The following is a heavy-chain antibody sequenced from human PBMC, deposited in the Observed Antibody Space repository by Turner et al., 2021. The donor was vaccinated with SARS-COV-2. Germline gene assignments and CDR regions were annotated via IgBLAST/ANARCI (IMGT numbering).Heavy chain of an antibody. CDR2: IYYSWST. V-gene: IGHV4-59*08. CDR3: ARHPYYYDSSGYHFDY. J-gene: IGHJ4*02. CDR1: GGSISSYY. Sequence: QVQLQESGPGLVKPPETLSLTCTVSGGSISSYYWSWIRQPPGKGLEWIGYIYYSWSTNYNPSLKSRVTISVDTSKNQFSLKLSAVTAADTSVYYWARHPYYYDSSGYHFDYWGQGTLVTVSS. D-gene: IGHD3-22*01.